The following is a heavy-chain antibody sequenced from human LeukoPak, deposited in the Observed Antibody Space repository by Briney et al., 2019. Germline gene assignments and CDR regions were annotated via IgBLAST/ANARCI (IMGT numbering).Heavy chain of an antibody. J-gene: IGHJ1*01. V-gene: IGHV4-34*01. CDR1: GGSFSGYY. CDR3: ARALTTPTH. D-gene: IGHD4-17*01. CDR2: INHSGST. Sequence: PSETLSLTCAVYGGSFSGYYWSWIRQPPGKGLEWIGEINHSGSTNYNPSLKSRVTISVDTSKNQFSLELSSVTAADTAVYYCARALTTPTHWGQGTLVTVSS.